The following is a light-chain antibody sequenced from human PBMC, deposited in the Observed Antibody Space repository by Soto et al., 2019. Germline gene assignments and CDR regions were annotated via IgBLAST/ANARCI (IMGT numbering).Light chain of an antibody. V-gene: IGKV3-20*01. J-gene: IGKJ2*01. Sequence: EVVLTQSPGTLSLSPGERATLSCRASQSVSNNYFAWYQQKPGQAPRLLIFGSSDMATGIPDRFSGSGSGTDFNLTISRLEPEDFAVYYCQQYGSSPPYTFGQGTKLEIK. CDR2: GSS. CDR3: QQYGSSPPYT. CDR1: QSVSNNY.